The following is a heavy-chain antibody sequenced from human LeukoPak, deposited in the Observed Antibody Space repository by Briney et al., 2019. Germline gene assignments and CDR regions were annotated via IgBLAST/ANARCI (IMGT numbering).Heavy chain of an antibody. D-gene: IGHD5-24*01. Sequence: SETLSLTCTVSSGSISGYYWSWIRQPPGKGLEWIGEINHSGSTNYNPSLKSRVTISVDTSKNQFSLRLNSVTAADTAVYYCARGRDGYNFLNRGEYYYFDYWGQGTLVTVSS. CDR3: ARGRDGYNFLNRGEYYYFDY. J-gene: IGHJ4*02. CDR2: INHSGST. CDR1: SGSISGYY. V-gene: IGHV4-34*01.